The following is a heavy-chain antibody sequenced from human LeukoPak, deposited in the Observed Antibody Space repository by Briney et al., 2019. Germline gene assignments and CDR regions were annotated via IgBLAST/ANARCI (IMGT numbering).Heavy chain of an antibody. CDR2: ISYDGSNK. D-gene: IGHD3-22*01. V-gene: IGHV3-30*18. CDR3: AKDLSDYYDSSGYPDY. CDR1: GFTFSSYG. J-gene: IGHJ4*02. Sequence: GGSLRLSCAASGFTFSSYGMHWVRQAPGKGLEWVAVISYDGSNKYYADSVKGRFTISRDNSKNTLYLQMNSLRAEDTAVYYCAKDLSDYYDSSGYPDYWGQGALVIVSS.